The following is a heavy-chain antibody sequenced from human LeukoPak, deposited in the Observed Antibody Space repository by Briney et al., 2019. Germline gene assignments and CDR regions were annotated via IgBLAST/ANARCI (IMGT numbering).Heavy chain of an antibody. Sequence: SETLSLTCTVSGGSISSYYWSWIRQPPGKGLEWIGEINHSRSTNYNPSLKSRVTISVDTSKNQFSLKPSSVTAADTAVYYCARHNRVLLWFGELLYQHFDYWGQGTLVTVSS. V-gene: IGHV4-34*01. J-gene: IGHJ4*02. D-gene: IGHD3-10*01. CDR3: ARHNRVLLWFGELLYQHFDY. CDR1: GGSISSYY. CDR2: INHSRST.